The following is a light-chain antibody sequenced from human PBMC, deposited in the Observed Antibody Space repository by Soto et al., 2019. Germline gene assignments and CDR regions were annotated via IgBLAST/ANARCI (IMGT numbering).Light chain of an antibody. CDR3: QQYNSYSRWT. J-gene: IGKJ1*01. Sequence: DIQMTQSPSTLSASVGDRVTITCRASQSISSWLAWYQQKPGKAPKLLIYKASSLESGGPSRFSGSGSGTEFTLTISSLQPDDFATYYCQQYNSYSRWTFGQGTKVEIK. CDR1: QSISSW. V-gene: IGKV1-5*03. CDR2: KAS.